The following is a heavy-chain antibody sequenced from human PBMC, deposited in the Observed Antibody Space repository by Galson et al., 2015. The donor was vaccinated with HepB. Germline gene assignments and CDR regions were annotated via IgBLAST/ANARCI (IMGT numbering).Heavy chain of an antibody. CDR3: TREGFHWFES. CDR1: GFTFSSYT. V-gene: IGHV3-30*09. CDR2: ISFDGNNK. Sequence: SLRLSCAASGFTFSSYTMHWVRQAPGKGLEWVASISFDGNNKKDAESVRGRFVISRENSENTLYLQMNSLTSKDTAVYYCTREGFHWFESWGQGTLVTVSS. J-gene: IGHJ5*01.